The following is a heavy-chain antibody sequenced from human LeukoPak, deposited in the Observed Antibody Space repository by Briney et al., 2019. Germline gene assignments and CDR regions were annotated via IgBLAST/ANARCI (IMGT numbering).Heavy chain of an antibody. CDR2: IYTSGST. D-gene: IGHD3-22*01. CDR3: ARFPVIGTSGSYAFDI. V-gene: IGHV4-4*07. CDR1: GGSISSYY. Sequence: PSETLSLTCTVSGGSISSYYWSWIRQPAGKGLEWIGRIYTSGSTNYNPSLKSRVTISVDTSKNQFSLKLSSVTAADTAVYYCARFPVIGTSGSYAFDIWGQGTMVTVSS. J-gene: IGHJ3*02.